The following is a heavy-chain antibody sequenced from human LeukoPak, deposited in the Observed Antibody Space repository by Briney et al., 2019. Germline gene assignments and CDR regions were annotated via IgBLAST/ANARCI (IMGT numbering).Heavy chain of an antibody. CDR3: AKDSDSRGYYYSWYFDL. D-gene: IGHD3-22*01. J-gene: IGHJ2*01. V-gene: IGHV3-30*18. CDR1: GFTFSSYG. Sequence: GGSLRLSCAASGFTFSSYGMHWVRQAPGKGLEWVAVISYDGSNKYYADSVKGRFTISRDNSKNTLYLQMNSLRAEDTAVYYCAKDSDSRGYYYSWYFDLWGRGTLVTVSS. CDR2: ISYDGSNK.